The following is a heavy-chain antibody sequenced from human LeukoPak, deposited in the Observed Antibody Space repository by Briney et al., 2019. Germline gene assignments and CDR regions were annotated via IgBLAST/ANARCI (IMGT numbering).Heavy chain of an antibody. Sequence: QPGGSLRLSXAASGFTFSSYEMNWVRQAPGKGLEWVSYISSSGSTIYYADSVKGRFTISRDNAKNSLYLQMNSLRAEDTAVYYCARDLLAMIVVVGEVSYYYYMDVWGKGTTVTASS. CDR2: ISSSGSTI. CDR1: GFTFSSYE. D-gene: IGHD3-22*01. J-gene: IGHJ6*03. V-gene: IGHV3-48*03. CDR3: ARDLLAMIVVVGEVSYYYYMDV.